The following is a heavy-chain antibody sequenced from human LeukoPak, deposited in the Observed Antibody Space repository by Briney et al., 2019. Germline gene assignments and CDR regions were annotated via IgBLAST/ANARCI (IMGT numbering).Heavy chain of an antibody. CDR2: IKTDGSQI. CDR1: GFTFSSYW. CDR3: ARDLNWETY. V-gene: IGHV3-7*01. J-gene: IGHJ4*02. Sequence: PGGSLRLSCAASGFTFSSYWMSWVRQAPGKGLEWVANIKTDGSQIYYVDSVKGRFTIYRENAKNSLYLQMNSLRAEDTAVYYCARDLNWETYWGQGTLVSVSS. D-gene: IGHD7-27*01.